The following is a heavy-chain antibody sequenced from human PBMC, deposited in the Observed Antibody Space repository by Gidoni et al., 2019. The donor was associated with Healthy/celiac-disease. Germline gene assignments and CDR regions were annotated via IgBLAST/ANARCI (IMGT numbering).Heavy chain of an antibody. CDR3: ARAHVAYDNWFDP. CDR2: ISSSSSYI. CDR1: GFTFSSYS. Sequence: EVQLVESGGGLVKPGGSLRLSCAASGFTFSSYSMNWVRQAPGKGLEWVSSISSSSSYIYYADSVKGRFTISRDNAKNSLYLQMNSLRAEDTAVYYCARAHVAYDNWFDPWGQGTLVTVSS. D-gene: IGHD2-21*01. V-gene: IGHV3-21*01. J-gene: IGHJ5*02.